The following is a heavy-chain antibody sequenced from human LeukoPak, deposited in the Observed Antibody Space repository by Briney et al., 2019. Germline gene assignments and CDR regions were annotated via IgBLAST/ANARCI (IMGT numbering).Heavy chain of an antibody. D-gene: IGHD2-2*01. Sequence: QHGESLKISCAASGFNFNYYGMHWVRQGPGKGLEWVTFIQNDGSSKYYADSVKRRFIVSRDNSKNTVYLQMNSLRVEDTAVYYCAKEIGVVVPGSMYSWGQGTLVTVSS. V-gene: IGHV3-30*02. CDR1: GFNFNYYG. CDR2: IQNDGSSK. J-gene: IGHJ4*02. CDR3: AKEIGVVVPGSMYS.